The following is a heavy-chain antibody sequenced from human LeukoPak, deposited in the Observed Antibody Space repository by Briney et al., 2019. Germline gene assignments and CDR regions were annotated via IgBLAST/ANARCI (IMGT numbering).Heavy chain of an antibody. CDR1: GFTFDDYA. Sequence: AGGSLRLSCTTSGFTFDDYAMSWVRQAPGKGLDWVSGMNWNGGSTVYADSVKGRFTISRDDAKNSLYLQMNSLRAEDTALYYCARLACSTPSCYAFDIWGQGTMVTVSS. CDR2: MNWNGGST. CDR3: ARLACSTPSCYAFDI. J-gene: IGHJ3*02. D-gene: IGHD2-2*01. V-gene: IGHV3-20*04.